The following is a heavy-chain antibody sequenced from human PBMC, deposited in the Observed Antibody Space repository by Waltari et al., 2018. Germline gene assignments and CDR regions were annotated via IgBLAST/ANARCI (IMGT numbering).Heavy chain of an antibody. CDR2: IIPIFGTA. CDR1: GGTFSSDA. Sequence: QVQLVQSGAVVKKPGASVKVSCKASGGTFSSDAISWVRQAPGQGLEWMGRIIPIFGTAYYAQKFQGRVTITADKSTSTAYMELSSLRSEDTAVYYCARELEGYAFDYWGQGTLVTVSS. V-gene: IGHV1-69*08. J-gene: IGHJ4*02. D-gene: IGHD5-12*01. CDR3: ARELEGYAFDY.